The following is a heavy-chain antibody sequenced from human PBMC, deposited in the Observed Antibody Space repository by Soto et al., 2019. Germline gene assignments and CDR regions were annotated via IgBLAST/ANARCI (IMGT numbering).Heavy chain of an antibody. J-gene: IGHJ4*02. CDR3: ARGYFLQ. CDR1: GYSFITFY. CDR2: INPSGGAT. V-gene: IGHV1-46*01. Sequence: ASVKVSCKTSGYSFITFYMNWVRQAPGQGLEWMGIINPSGGATSYTHKFQGRVTMTRDTSTTTVYMELSGLRSEDTAIYYRARGYFLQWGQGTLLTVSS. D-gene: IGHD2-21*01.